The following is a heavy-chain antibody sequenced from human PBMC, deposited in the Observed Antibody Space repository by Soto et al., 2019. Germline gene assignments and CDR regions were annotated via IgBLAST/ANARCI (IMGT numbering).Heavy chain of an antibody. CDR2: VYHNGTS. J-gene: IGHJ6*02. CDR3: ARDLDRYCSVTSCHAMDV. CDR1: GGAIRSTNW. D-gene: IGHD2-15*01. V-gene: IGHV4-4*02. Sequence: VHLQESGPGLVKPSGTVSLTCVVSGGAIRSTNWWAWVRQTPGKGLEWIGEVYHNGTSNYNPSLNGRATISVDRSKDQVSLRLNSVIDADTAVYYCARDLDRYCSVTSCHAMDVWGQGTPVTVSS.